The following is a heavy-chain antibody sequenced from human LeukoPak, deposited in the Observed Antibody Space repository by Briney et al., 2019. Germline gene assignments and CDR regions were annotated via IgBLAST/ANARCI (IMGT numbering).Heavy chain of an antibody. V-gene: IGHV3-30*03. CDR2: ISNDGSRK. Sequence: GGSLRLSCAPSGFTFSRHGMHWVRQAPGKGLEWVAIISNDGSRKYYAHSVEGRFTISRDNSKNTLYLQMDSLRAEDTAVYYCARDRAWNYFDYWGQGTLVTVSS. J-gene: IGHJ4*02. D-gene: IGHD3-3*01. CDR1: GFTFSRHG. CDR3: ARDRAWNYFDY.